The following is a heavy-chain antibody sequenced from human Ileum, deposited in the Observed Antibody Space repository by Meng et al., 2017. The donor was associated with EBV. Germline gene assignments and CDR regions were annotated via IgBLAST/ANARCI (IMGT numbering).Heavy chain of an antibody. CDR1: GFSVSSNY. CDR2: IYSGGST. D-gene: IGHD2-2*03. Sequence: LVESGGGLLQPRGSLRLSCAASGFSVSSNYMSWVRQTPGKGLEWLSIIYSGGSTYYADSVKGRFTISRDNSKNTLYLQMNNLRVDDTAVYYCARGGWIVPVDWGQGTLVTVSS. J-gene: IGHJ4*02. CDR3: ARGGWIVPVD. V-gene: IGHV3-53*01.